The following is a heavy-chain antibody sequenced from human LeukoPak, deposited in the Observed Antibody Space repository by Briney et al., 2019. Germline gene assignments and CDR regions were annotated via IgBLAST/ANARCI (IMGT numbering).Heavy chain of an antibody. Sequence: GGSLRLSCAASGFTFSSYSMNWVRQAPGKGLERVSSISSSSSYIYYADSVKGRFTISRDNAKNSLYLQMNSLRAEDTAVYYCARGEGGIFGVVIMSASTEDDAFDIWGQGTMVTVSS. D-gene: IGHD3-3*01. CDR1: GFTFSSYS. CDR2: ISSSSSYI. J-gene: IGHJ3*02. CDR3: ARGEGGIFGVVIMSASTEDDAFDI. V-gene: IGHV3-21*01.